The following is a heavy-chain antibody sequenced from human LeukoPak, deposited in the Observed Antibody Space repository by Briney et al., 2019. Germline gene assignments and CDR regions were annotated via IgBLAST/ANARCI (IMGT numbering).Heavy chain of an antibody. V-gene: IGHV3-48*01. D-gene: IGHD3-22*01. CDR3: TRDHHRRHYDSQARNTFDI. CDR2: ISSSSGTI. Sequence: GGSLRLSCAASGFTFSSYSMNWVRQAPGKGLEWISYISSSSGTIYYADSVRGRFTISRDNAKNSLYLQMNSLRAEDTAVYYCTRDHHRRHYDSQARNTFDIWGQGTMVTVSS. CDR1: GFTFSSYS. J-gene: IGHJ3*02.